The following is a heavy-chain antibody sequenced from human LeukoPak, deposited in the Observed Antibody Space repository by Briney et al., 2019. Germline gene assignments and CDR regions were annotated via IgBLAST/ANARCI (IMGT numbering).Heavy chain of an antibody. V-gene: IGHV3-23*01. CDR1: GFTFSSYA. D-gene: IGHD6-19*01. J-gene: IGHJ6*02. CDR2: ISGSGGST. Sequence: GGSLRLSCAASGFTFSSYAMSWVRQAPGEGLEWVSAISGSGGSTYYADSVKGRFTISRDNSKNTLYLQTNSLRAEDTAVYYCAKSKWLPGPLRVGPGDVWGQGTTVTVSS. CDR3: AKSKWLPGPLRVGPGDV.